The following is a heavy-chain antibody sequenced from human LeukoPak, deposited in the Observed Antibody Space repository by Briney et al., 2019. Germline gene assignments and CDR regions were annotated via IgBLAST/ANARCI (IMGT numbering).Heavy chain of an antibody. V-gene: IGHV3-23*01. CDR1: RFTFSSYV. Sequence: PGGSLRLSCAASRFTFSSYVMSWVREGPGEGLEWVSSITGSGTGTFYADSVRGRFTISRDNSKKTVYLQMNSLRVEDTAVYYCANGGGGFWGQGTLVTVSS. CDR2: ITGSGTGT. D-gene: IGHD3-16*01. J-gene: IGHJ4*02. CDR3: ANGGGGF.